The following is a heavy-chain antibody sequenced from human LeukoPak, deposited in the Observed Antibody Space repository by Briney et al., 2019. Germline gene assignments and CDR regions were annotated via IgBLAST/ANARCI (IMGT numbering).Heavy chain of an antibody. CDR3: ARRGGSYHHAFDY. D-gene: IGHD1-26*01. V-gene: IGHV4-59*08. CDR2: IYYSGST. J-gene: IGHJ4*02. Sequence: SETLSLTCTVSGGSISSYYWSWIRQPPGKGLEWIGYIYYSGSTNYNPSLKSRVTISVDTSKNQFSLKLSSVTAADTAVYYCARRGGSYHHAFDYWGQGTLVTVSS. CDR1: GGSISSYY.